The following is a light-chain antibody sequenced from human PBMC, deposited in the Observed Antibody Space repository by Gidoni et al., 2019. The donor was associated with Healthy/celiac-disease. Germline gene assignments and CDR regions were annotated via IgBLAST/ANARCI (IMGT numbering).Light chain of an antibody. CDR3: QKYNSAPRT. Sequence: DIQLTQSPSSLSASVGDRVTITCRASQGISNYLAWYQQKPGKVPKLLIYAASTLQSGVPSRFSGSGSGTDFTLTISSLQPEDVATYYCQKYNSAPRTFXQXTKVEIK. CDR1: QGISNY. V-gene: IGKV1-27*01. J-gene: IGKJ1*01. CDR2: AAS.